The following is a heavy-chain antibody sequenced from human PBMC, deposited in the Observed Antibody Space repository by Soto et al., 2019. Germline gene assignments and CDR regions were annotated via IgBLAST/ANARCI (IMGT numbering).Heavy chain of an antibody. V-gene: IGHV4-38-2*02. CDR2: SHHGGGT. D-gene: IGHD6-13*01. CDR1: ASSITDASH. Sequence: PSETLSLTCTVSASSITDASHWGWIRQPPGKGLEWIGSSHHGGGTYYNPSLKSRVTISVDTSKNQWSLKLTSVAAADAAVYYCARDGISSSWYAGYYYGMDVWGKGTTVP. J-gene: IGHJ6*04. CDR3: ARDGISSSWYAGYYYGMDV.